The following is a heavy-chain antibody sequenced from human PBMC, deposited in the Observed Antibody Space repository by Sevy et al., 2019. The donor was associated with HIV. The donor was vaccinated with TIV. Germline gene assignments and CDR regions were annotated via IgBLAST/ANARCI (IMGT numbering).Heavy chain of an antibody. J-gene: IGHJ6*02. Sequence: GESLKISCAASGFTFSSYSMNWVRQAPGKGLEWVSYISSSSSTIYYADSVKGRFTISRDNAKNSLYLQMNSLRDEDTAVYYCARGPGGANTAKDYYYYGMDVWGQGTTVTVSS. V-gene: IGHV3-48*02. CDR2: ISSSSSTI. CDR3: ARGPGGANTAKDYYYYGMDV. CDR1: GFTFSSYS. D-gene: IGHD3-16*01.